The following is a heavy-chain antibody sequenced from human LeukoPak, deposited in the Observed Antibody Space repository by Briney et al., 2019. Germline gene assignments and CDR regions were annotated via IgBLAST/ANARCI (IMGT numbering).Heavy chain of an antibody. Sequence: GESLKISCKGSGDTFATYWIGWVRQLPGKGLVWMGVIYPGDSRTRYSPSFQGQVTISADKPISTAYLQWSSLKASDTAMYYCACRQFTSPWSDPWGQGTLVTVSS. D-gene: IGHD2-2*01. V-gene: IGHV5-51*04. CDR1: GDTFATYW. J-gene: IGHJ5*02. CDR3: ACRQFTSPWSDP. CDR2: IYPGDSRT.